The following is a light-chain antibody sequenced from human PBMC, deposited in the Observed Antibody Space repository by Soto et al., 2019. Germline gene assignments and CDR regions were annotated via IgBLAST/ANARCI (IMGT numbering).Light chain of an antibody. V-gene: IGKV1-5*01. CDR2: DAS. J-gene: IGKJ1*01. Sequence: DLQMPQSPSTLSASVGDRVTITCRASQSISSWLAWYQQKPGKAPKLLIYDASSLESGVPSRFSGSGSGTEFTLTISSLEPDDLATYYCQQFGTFGQGTKVYIK. CDR1: QSISSW. CDR3: QQFGT.